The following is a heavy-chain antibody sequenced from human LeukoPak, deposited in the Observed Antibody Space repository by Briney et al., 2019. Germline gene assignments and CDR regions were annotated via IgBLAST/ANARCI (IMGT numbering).Heavy chain of an antibody. CDR1: GYTFTGYY. CDR3: ARVSTRKLWFGELADY. J-gene: IGHJ4*02. CDR2: INPNSGGT. V-gene: IGHV1-2*06. D-gene: IGHD3-10*01. Sequence: ASVKVSCKASGYTFTGYYMHWVRQAPGQGLEWMGRINPNSGGTNYAQKFQGRVTMTRDTSISTAYMELSRLRSDDTAVYYCARVSTRKLWFGELADYWGQGTLVTASS.